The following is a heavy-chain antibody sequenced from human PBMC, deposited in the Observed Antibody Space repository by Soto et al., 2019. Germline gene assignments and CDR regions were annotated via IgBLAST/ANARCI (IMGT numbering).Heavy chain of an antibody. CDR2: ISGSGGST. D-gene: IGHD3-10*01. J-gene: IGHJ3*02. CDR1: GFTFSSYA. V-gene: IGHV3-23*01. Sequence: GGSLRLSCAASGFTFSSYAMSWVRQAPGKGLEWVSAISGSGGSTYYADSVKGRFTISRDNSKNTLYLQMNSLRAEDTAVYYCASQKVRGGAMRDAFDIWGQGTMVTVSS. CDR3: ASQKVRGGAMRDAFDI.